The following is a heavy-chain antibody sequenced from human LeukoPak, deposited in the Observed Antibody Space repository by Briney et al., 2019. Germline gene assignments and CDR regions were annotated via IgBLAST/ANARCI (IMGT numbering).Heavy chain of an antibody. CDR2: IKQDGSET. CDR1: GFMFSNHW. Sequence: GGSLRLSCAASGFMFSNHWMTWVRQAPWKGLEWVANIKQDGSETYYMDYVKGRFTISRDNAKNSLHLQMDSLRAEDTAVYYCARDQSIHPYPEVILDFWGQGALVTVSS. V-gene: IGHV3-7*01. D-gene: IGHD3-10*01. CDR3: ARDQSIHPYPEVILDF. J-gene: IGHJ4*02.